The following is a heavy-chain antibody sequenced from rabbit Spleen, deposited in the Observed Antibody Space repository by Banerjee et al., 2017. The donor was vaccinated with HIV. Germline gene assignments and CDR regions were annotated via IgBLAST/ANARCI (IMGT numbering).Heavy chain of an antibody. Sequence: QSLEESGGDLVKPGASLTLTCTASGFSFSNSDYMCWVLQAPGKGLEWISCIAGSSSDFTYSATWAKGRFTCSKTSSTTVTLQMTSLTVADTATYFCARDTGSSFSSYGMDLWGQGTLVTVS. J-gene: IGHJ6*01. CDR2: IAGSSSDFT. V-gene: IGHV1S40*01. D-gene: IGHD8-1*01. CDR1: GFSFSNSDY. CDR3: ARDTGSSFSSYGMDL.